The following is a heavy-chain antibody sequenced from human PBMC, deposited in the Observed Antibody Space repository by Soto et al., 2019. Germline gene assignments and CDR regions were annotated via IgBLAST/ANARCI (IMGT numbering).Heavy chain of an antibody. Sequence: SETLSLTCTVSGGSISSYYWSWIRQPPGKGLEWIGYIYYSGSTNYNPSLKSRVTISVDTSKNQFSLKLSSVTAADTAVYYCAHYYYDSSGRFDPWGQGTLVT. D-gene: IGHD3-22*01. CDR1: GGSISSYY. CDR2: IYYSGST. J-gene: IGHJ5*02. V-gene: IGHV4-59*01. CDR3: AHYYYDSSGRFDP.